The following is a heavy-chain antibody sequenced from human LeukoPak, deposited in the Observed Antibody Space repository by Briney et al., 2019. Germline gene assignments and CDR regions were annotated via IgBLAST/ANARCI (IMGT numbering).Heavy chain of an antibody. CDR1: GYTFTVYY. CDR2: INPNSGGT. J-gene: IGHJ4*02. V-gene: IGHV1-2*02. CDR3: ARGDDIGDYEAID. D-gene: IGHD4-17*01. Sequence: GASVTVSFTASGYTFTVYYMHWVRQAPGQGLEWMGWINPNSGGTDYAQKFQGRVTMTRDTSISTAYMELSRLRSDDTAVYYCARGDDIGDYEAIDWGQGTLVTVPS.